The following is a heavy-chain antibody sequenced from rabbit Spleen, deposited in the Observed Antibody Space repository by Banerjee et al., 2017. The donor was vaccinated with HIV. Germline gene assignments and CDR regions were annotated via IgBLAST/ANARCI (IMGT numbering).Heavy chain of an antibody. CDR1: GFDFSDDA. CDR3: ARGIPYGFAGDAYPPYAMDL. CDR2: IYNGDGST. D-gene: IGHD6-1*01. V-gene: IGHV1S47*01. Sequence: QEQLVESGGDLVQPEGSLTLTCKASGFDFSDDAMCWVRQAPGKGPEWTACIYNGDGSTYYASWVNGRFSISKTSSTTVTLQMTSLTAADTATYFCARGIPYGFAGDAYPPYAMDLWGPGTLVTVS. J-gene: IGHJ6*01.